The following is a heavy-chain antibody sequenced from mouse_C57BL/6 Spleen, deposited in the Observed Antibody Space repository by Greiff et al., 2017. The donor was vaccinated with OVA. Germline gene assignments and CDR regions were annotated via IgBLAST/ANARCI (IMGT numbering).Heavy chain of an antibody. CDR2: ISSGGDYI. CDR3: TREQGYYGSSPWYFDV. CDR1: GFTFSSYA. Sequence: EVMLVESGEGLVKPGGSLKLSCAASGFTFSSYAMSWVRQTPEKRLEWVAYISSGGDYIYYADTVKGRFTISRDNARNTLYLQMSSLKSEDTAMYYCTREQGYYGSSPWYFDVWGTGTTVTVSS. D-gene: IGHD1-1*01. V-gene: IGHV5-9-1*02. J-gene: IGHJ1*03.